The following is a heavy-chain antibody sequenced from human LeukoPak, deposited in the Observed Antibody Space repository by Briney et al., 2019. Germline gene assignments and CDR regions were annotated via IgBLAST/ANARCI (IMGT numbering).Heavy chain of an antibody. CDR2: IYYSGST. CDR3: ARVVVPAAMGGMDV. V-gene: IGHV4-59*01. Sequence: SETLSPTCTVSGGSISSYYWSWIRQPPGKGLEWIGYIYYSGSTNYNPSLKSRVTISVDTSKNQFSLKLSSVTAADTAVYYCARVVVPAAMGGMDVWGQGTTVTVSS. D-gene: IGHD2-2*01. J-gene: IGHJ6*02. CDR1: GGSISSYY.